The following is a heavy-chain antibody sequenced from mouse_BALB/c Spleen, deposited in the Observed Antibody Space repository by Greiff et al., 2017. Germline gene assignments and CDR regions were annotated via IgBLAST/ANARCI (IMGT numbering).Heavy chain of an antibody. CDR1: GYSITSDYA. CDR3: ARRIYYGNWYFDV. V-gene: IGHV3-2*02. J-gene: IGHJ1*01. D-gene: IGHD2-1*01. CDR2: ISYSGST. Sequence: EVQLQQSGPGLVKPSQSLSLTCTVTGYSITSDYAWNWIRQFPGNKLEWMGYISYSGSTSYNPSLKSRTSITRDTSKNQFFLQLNSVTTEDTATYYCARRIYYGNWYFDVWGAGTTVTVSS.